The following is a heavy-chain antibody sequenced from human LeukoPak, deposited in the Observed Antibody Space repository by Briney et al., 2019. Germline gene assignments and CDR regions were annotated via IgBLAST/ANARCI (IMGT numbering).Heavy chain of an antibody. V-gene: IGHV3-64*01. CDR1: GLTLSSHA. J-gene: IGHJ4*02. CDR2: ISSDGGST. CDR3: ARGGTYTAYTLSEY. D-gene: IGHD3-16*01. Sequence: GGSLRLSCAVSGLTLSSHAMHWVRQAPGKGLEYVSGISSDGGSTYYANSVKGRFTISRDNSRNTLYLQMGSLRFEDMGVYYCARGGTYTAYTLSEYWGQGTLVTVSS.